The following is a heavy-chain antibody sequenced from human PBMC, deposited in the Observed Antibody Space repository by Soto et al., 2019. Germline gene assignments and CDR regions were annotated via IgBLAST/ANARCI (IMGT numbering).Heavy chain of an antibody. CDR3: AREKTYYDSSGFSPS. CDR1: GGSISSGGYF. V-gene: IGHV4-31*11. D-gene: IGHD3-22*01. CDR2: IYYSGST. J-gene: IGHJ4*02. Sequence: SETLSLTCAVSGGSISSGGYFWSWIRQPPGKGLEWIGYIYYSGSTYYNPYLKSRVTISVDTSKNQFSLKLSSVTAADTAVYYCAREKTYYDSSGFSPSWGQGTLVTVSS.